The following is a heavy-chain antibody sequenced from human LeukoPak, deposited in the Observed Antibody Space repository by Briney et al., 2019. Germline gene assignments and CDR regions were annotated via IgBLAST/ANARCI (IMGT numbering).Heavy chain of an antibody. J-gene: IGHJ6*02. Sequence: GGSLRLSCAASGFAFSSFAMHWVRQAPGKGLEWVAVISYDGSNKYYADSVKSRFTISRDNSKNTLYLQMNSLRAEDTAVYYCARELWGDYYYYGLDVWGQGTTVTVSS. CDR3: ARELWGDYYYYGLDV. CDR2: ISYDGSNK. V-gene: IGHV3-30*04. CDR1: GFAFSSFA. D-gene: IGHD7-27*01.